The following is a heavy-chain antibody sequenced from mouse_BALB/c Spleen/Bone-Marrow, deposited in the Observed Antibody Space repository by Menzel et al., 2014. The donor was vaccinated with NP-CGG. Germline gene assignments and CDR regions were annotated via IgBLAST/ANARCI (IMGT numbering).Heavy chain of an antibody. Sequence: VQGVESGPGLVAPSQSLSITCTVSGFSLTSYGVHWVRQPPGKGLEWLGIIWAGGSTNYNSALMSRLSISKDNSKSQVFLKMNSLQTEDTAMYFCAIAYFGNYNYYFDYWGQGTTLTVSS. CDR2: IWAGGST. D-gene: IGHD2-10*01. CDR3: AIAYFGNYNYYFDY. J-gene: IGHJ2*01. V-gene: IGHV2-9*02. CDR1: GFSLTSYG.